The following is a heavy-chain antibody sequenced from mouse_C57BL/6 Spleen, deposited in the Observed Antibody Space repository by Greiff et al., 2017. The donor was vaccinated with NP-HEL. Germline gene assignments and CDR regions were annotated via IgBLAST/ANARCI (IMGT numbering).Heavy chain of an antibody. CDR3: ARPLVITTVVEDY. V-gene: IGHV1-22*01. Sequence: EVQLQQSGPELVKPGASVKMSCKASGYTFTDYNMHWVKQSHGKSLEWIGYINPNNGGTSYNQKFKGKATLTVNKSSSTAYMELRSLTSEESAVYYCARPLVITTVVEDYWGQGTTLTVSS. CDR1: GYTFTDYN. D-gene: IGHD1-1*01. CDR2: INPNNGGT. J-gene: IGHJ2*01.